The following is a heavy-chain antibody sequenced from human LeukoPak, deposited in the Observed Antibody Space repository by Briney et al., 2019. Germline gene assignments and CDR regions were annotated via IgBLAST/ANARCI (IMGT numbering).Heavy chain of an antibody. CDR1: GGTFSSYA. D-gene: IGHD3-16*01. CDR3: ARVVTGGSGWFDP. J-gene: IGHJ5*02. CDR2: IIPIFGTA. Sequence: SSVKVSCKASGGTFSSYAISWVRQAPGQGLEWMGGIIPIFGTANHAQKFQGRVTITADKSTSTAYMELSSLRSEDTAVYYCARVVTGGSGWFDPWGQGTLVTVSS. V-gene: IGHV1-69*06.